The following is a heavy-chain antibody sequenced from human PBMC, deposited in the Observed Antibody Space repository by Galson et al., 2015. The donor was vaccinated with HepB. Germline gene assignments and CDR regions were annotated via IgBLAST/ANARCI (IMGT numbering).Heavy chain of an antibody. D-gene: IGHD3-16*02. CDR3: ARAPIYDYIWGSYPRGDAFDI. V-gene: IGHV3-7*01. Sequence: SLRLSCAASGFTFSSYWMSWVRQAPGKGLEWVANIKQDGSEKYYVDSVKGRFTISRDNAKNSLYLQMNSLRAEDTAVYYCARAPIYDYIWGSYPRGDAFDIWGQGTMVTVSS. CDR1: GFTFSSYW. J-gene: IGHJ3*02. CDR2: IKQDGSEK.